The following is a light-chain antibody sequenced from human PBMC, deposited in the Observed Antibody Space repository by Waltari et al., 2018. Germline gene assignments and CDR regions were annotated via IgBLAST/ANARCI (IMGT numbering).Light chain of an antibody. CDR3: CSYAGSSTAV. Sequence: QSALTQPASVSGSPGQSITISCTGTSSDVGSYNLVSWYQQYPGKAPKRIIYEVTKRPSGVSDRFSGSKSGNTASLRCAGLQPEDEADYYCCSYAGSSTAVFGTGTKVTVL. J-gene: IGLJ1*01. V-gene: IGLV2-23*02. CDR2: EVT. CDR1: SSDVGSYNL.